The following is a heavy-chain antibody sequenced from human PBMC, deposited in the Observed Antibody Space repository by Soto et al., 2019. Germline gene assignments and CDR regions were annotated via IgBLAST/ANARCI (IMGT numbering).Heavy chain of an antibody. CDR1: EFTFSSSW. CDR2: MNSDGSFI. CDR3: VTGWSEY. V-gene: IGHV3-74*01. D-gene: IGHD2-15*01. J-gene: IGHJ4*02. Sequence: EVQLVESGGGLVQPGGSLRLSCVVSEFTFSSSWMHWVRQGPGKGLVWVSRMNSDGSFINYADSVKGRFTTSRDNAKNMMYLQMNGQRAEDTALYYCVTGWSEYWGQGTLVTVSS.